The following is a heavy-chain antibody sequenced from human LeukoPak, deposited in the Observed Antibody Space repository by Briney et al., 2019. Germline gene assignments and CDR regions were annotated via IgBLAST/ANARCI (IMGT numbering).Heavy chain of an antibody. Sequence: SETLSLTCTVSGGSISSYYWSWIRQPPGKGLEWIGYIYYSGSTNYNPPLKSRVTISVDTSKNQFSLKLSSETAADTAVYYCARDQCSGGSCYPGWFDPWGQGTLVTVSS. V-gene: IGHV4-59*01. J-gene: IGHJ5*02. CDR1: GGSISSYY. D-gene: IGHD2-15*01. CDR3: ARDQCSGGSCYPGWFDP. CDR2: IYYSGST.